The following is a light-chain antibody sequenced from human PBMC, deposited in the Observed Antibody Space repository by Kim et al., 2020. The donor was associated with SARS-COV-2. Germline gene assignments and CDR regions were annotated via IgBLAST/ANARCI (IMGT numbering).Light chain of an antibody. Sequence: ASVGDRVTITWRASQSISNWLAWDQQKPGKAPKLLISKASSLESGVPSRFSGSQSGTEFTLTISSLQPDDFANYYCQQYDNYPWTFGQGTKVDIK. CDR2: KAS. CDR3: QQYDNYPWT. CDR1: QSISNW. J-gene: IGKJ1*01. V-gene: IGKV1-5*03.